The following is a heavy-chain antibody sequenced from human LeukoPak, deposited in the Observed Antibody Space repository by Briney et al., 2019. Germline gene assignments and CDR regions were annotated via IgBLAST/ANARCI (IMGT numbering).Heavy chain of an antibody. CDR2: ISSSAGTI. CDR3: ARTIGTGPLGHFDY. Sequence: GGSLRLSCVASTFTFSNPYMSWIRQAPGKGLEWISYISSSAGTIFYADSVEGRFTVSRDNTKTSLYLQMNALRADDAAVYYCARTIGTGPLGHFDYWGQGTLVTVSS. J-gene: IGHJ4*02. V-gene: IGHV3-11*01. D-gene: IGHD3/OR15-3a*01. CDR1: TFTFSNPY.